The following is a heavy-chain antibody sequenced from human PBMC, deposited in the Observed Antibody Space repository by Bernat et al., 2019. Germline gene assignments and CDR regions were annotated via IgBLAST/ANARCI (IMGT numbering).Heavy chain of an antibody. J-gene: IGHJ4*02. CDR1: GFTVSSNY. D-gene: IGHD2-8*02. Sequence: EVQLVESGGGLVQPGGSLRLSCAVSGFTVSSNYMSWVRQAPGKVLEWVSVIYSGGDTYYADSVNGRFTVPRDNSEHTLYLQMNSLRAEDTALYFCARVGGVYGPFDYWGQGALVTVSP. CDR2: IYSGGDT. CDR3: ARVGGVYGPFDY. V-gene: IGHV3-66*01.